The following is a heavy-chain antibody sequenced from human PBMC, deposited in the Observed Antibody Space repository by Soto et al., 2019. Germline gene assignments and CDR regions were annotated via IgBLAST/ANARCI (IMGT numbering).Heavy chain of an antibody. CDR1: GFTFSSYA. CDR2: ISGSGGST. D-gene: IGHD3-10*01. CDR3: AKLRVMVRGVITEPYFDY. V-gene: IGHV3-23*01. J-gene: IGHJ4*02. Sequence: GGSLRLSCAASGFTFSSYAMSWVRQAPGKGLEGVSAISGSGGSTYYADSVKGRFTISRDNSKNTLYLQMNSLRAEDTAVYYCAKLRVMVRGVITEPYFDYWGQGTLVTVSS.